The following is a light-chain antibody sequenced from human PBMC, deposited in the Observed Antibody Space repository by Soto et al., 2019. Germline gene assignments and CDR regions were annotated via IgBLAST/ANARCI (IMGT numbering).Light chain of an antibody. Sequence: QSVLTQPPSVSEAPRQRVTISCSGSSSNIGNNAVNWYQQLPGKAPKLLIYYDDLLPSGVSDRFSGSKSGTSAPLAISGLQSEDEADYYCAAWDDSLNGVVFGGGTKLTVL. CDR3: AAWDDSLNGVV. CDR1: SSNIGNNA. CDR2: YDD. V-gene: IGLV1-36*01. J-gene: IGLJ2*01.